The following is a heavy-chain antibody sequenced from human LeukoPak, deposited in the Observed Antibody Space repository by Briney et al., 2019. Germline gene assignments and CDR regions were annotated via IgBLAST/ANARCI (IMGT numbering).Heavy chain of an antibody. CDR1: GYTFASYA. D-gene: IGHD3-22*01. Sequence: ASVKVSCKASGYTFASYAMNWVRQAPGQGLEWMGWINTNTGYPTYAQGFTGRFVFSLDTSVSTAYLEISSLKAGDTAVYYCARWDYDSSGYALYYFDYWGQGTLVTVSS. V-gene: IGHV7-4-1*02. CDR2: INTNTGYP. J-gene: IGHJ4*02. CDR3: ARWDYDSSGYALYYFDY.